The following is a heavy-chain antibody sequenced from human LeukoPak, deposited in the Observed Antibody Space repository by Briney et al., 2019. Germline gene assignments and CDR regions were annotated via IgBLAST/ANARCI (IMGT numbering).Heavy chain of an antibody. CDR1: GGSFSGYY. J-gene: IGHJ6*02. V-gene: IGHV4-34*01. CDR2: INHSGST. Sequence: SETLSLTCAVYGGSFSGYYWSWIRQPPGKGLEWIGEINHSGSTNYNPSLKSRVTISVDTSKNQFSLKLSSVTAADTAVYYCARHTYYDFWSGYYSAGGYYYYYYGMDVWGQGTTVTVSS. CDR3: ARHTYYDFWSGYYSAGGYYYYYYGMDV. D-gene: IGHD3-3*01.